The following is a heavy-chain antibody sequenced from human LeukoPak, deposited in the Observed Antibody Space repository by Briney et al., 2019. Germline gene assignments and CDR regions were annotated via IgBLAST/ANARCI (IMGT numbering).Heavy chain of an antibody. CDR3: ARDGACNTTRCFTYYYDY. Sequence: GGSLRLFCAASGFTLCSYNMNWLRQAPGKGLEWVSYISSSRSYIYYAESVKGRFTISRDNAKNSLYLQMNSLRAEDTAVYYCARDGACNTTRCFTYYYDYWGQGTLVTVSS. D-gene: IGHD2-2*02. V-gene: IGHV3-21*01. CDR1: GFTLCSYN. CDR2: ISSSRSYI. J-gene: IGHJ4*02.